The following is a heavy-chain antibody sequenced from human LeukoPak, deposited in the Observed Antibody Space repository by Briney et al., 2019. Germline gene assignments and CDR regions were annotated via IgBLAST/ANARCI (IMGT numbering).Heavy chain of an antibody. J-gene: IGHJ4*02. CDR3: ARYVVYGSGKYYFDY. D-gene: IGHD3-10*01. V-gene: IGHV4-39*01. CDR2: INYSGST. Sequence: PSETLFLTCTVSGGSVSSTTYYWSWIRQPPGKGLEWIASINYSGSTYYNPSLKSRVTIPVDTSENQFSLKLSSVTAADTAVYYCARYVVYGSGKYYFDYWGQGTLVTVSS. CDR1: GGSVSSTTYY.